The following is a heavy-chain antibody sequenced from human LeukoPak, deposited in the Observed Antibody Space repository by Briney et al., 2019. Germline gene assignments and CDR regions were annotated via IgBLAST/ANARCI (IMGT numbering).Heavy chain of an antibody. J-gene: IGHJ2*01. CDR2: VYNSGDT. Sequence: SETLSLTCTVSGGSTSSDYWSWIRQSPGKGLEWVGYVYNSGDTGKNPSLRSRVTILLDTSRNQCSLKLTSVSAADTAVYYCARLKLGAYFDLWGRGTLVTVSS. CDR3: ARLKLGAYFDL. D-gene: IGHD3-16*01. CDR1: GGSTSSDY. V-gene: IGHV4-59*08.